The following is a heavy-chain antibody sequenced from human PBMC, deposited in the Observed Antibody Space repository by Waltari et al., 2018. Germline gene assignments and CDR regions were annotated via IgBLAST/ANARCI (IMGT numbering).Heavy chain of an antibody. Sequence: QVQLVQSGAEVKKPGSSVKVSCKASGGTFSSYAISWVRQAPGQGLEWMGGSIPIVGTANYAQKCQCRVTITTDESTSTAYMELSSLRSEDTAVYYCARGLSDGIVATIYYFDYWGQGTLVTVSS. CDR2: SIPIVGTA. J-gene: IGHJ4*02. CDR1: GGTFSSYA. V-gene: IGHV1-69*05. D-gene: IGHD5-12*01. CDR3: ARGLSDGIVATIYYFDY.